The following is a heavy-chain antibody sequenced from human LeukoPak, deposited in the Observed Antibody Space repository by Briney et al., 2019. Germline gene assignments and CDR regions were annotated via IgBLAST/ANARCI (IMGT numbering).Heavy chain of an antibody. D-gene: IGHD4-17*01. CDR1: GGSISSYY. CDR3: ARAGDYGDAPHWFDP. J-gene: IGHJ5*02. CDR2: IYYSGST. V-gene: IGHV4-59*01. Sequence: SETLSLTCTVSGGSISSYYWSWIRQPPGKGLEWIGYIYYSGSTNYNPSLKSRVTISVDTSKNQFSLKLSSVTAADTAVYYCARAGDYGDAPHWFDPWGQGTLVTVSS.